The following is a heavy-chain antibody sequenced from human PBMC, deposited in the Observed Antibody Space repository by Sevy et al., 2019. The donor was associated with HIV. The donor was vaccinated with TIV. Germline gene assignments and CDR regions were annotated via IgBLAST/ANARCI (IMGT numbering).Heavy chain of an antibody. CDR2: IKQDGSEK. CDR1: GFTFSSYW. D-gene: IGHD3-22*01. Sequence: GGSLRLSCAASGFTFSSYWMSWVRQAPGKGLEWVANIKQDGSEKYYVDSVKGRFTISRDNAKNSLYLQMNSLRAEDTAVYYCARDNYYDSSGYYYYYYGMDVWGQWTTVTVSS. J-gene: IGHJ6*02. V-gene: IGHV3-7*01. CDR3: ARDNYYDSSGYYYYYYGMDV.